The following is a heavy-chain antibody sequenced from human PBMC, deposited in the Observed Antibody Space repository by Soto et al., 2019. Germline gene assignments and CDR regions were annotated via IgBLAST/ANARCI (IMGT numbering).Heavy chain of an antibody. D-gene: IGHD3-10*01. J-gene: IGHJ4*02. CDR3: ARVVGYYYGSVSYSSGIDY. V-gene: IGHV1-2*04. CDR1: GYTFTGYY. CDR2: INPNSGGT. Sequence: GASVKVSCKASGYTFTGYYMHWVRQAPGQGLEWMGWINPNSGGTNYAQKFQGWVTMTRDTSISTAYMELTSVTAADTAVYYCARVVGYYYGSVSYSSGIDYWGQGALVTVSS.